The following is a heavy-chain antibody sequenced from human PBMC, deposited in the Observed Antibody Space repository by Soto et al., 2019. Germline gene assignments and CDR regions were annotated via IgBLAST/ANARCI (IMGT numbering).Heavy chain of an antibody. CDR3: ATLDGLSALGTWGKFHH. CDR1: GLTFNMYS. CDR2: ISGTGDNT. J-gene: IGHJ1*01. D-gene: IGHD6-13*01. Sequence: EVQLLESGGGLVQPGGSLRLSCVASGLTFNMYSMSWVRQAPGQGLEWVSGISGTGDNTYYADSVQGRFTISRDNSKSTVFLQLNSLRAEDTAVYYCATLDGLSALGTWGKFHHWGQGTLVT. V-gene: IGHV3-23*01.